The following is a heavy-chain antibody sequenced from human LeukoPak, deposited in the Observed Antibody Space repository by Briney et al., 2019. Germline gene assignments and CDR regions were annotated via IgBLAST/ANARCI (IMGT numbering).Heavy chain of an antibody. J-gene: IGHJ4*02. V-gene: IGHV1-46*01. CDR1: GYTFTRYY. Sequence: ASVKVSCKASGYTFTRYYMHWVRQAPGQGLEWMGIINPSGGSTSYAQKFQGRVTMTRDTSTSTVYMELSSLRSEDTAVYYCARANPLLEWNQNSYFDYWGQGTLVTVSS. CDR2: INPSGGST. D-gene: IGHD3-3*01. CDR3: ARANPLLEWNQNSYFDY.